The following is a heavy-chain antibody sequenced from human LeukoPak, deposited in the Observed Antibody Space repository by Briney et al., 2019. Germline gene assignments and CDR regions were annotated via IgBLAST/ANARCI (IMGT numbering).Heavy chain of an antibody. CDR2: INSDGSST. CDR3: ARGGIAVAGLDY. CDR1: GFTFSSYW. J-gene: IGHJ4*02. Sequence: GGSLRLSCAASGFTFSSYWMHWVRQAPGKGLVWVSRINSDGSSTSYADSVKGRFTISRDNAKNTLYLQMISLRAEDTAVYYCARGGIAVAGLDYWGQGTLVTVSS. D-gene: IGHD6-19*01. V-gene: IGHV3-74*01.